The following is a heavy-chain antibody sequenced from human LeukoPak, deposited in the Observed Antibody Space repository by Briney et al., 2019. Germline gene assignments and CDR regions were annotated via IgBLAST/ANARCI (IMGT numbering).Heavy chain of an antibody. V-gene: IGHV4-34*01. CDR3: ARHLYGSGLHRIDY. D-gene: IGHD6-19*01. J-gene: IGHJ4*02. Sequence: SETLSLTCAVYGGSFSGYYWSWIRQPPGKGLEWIGEINHSGSTNYNPSLKSRVTISVDTSKNQFSLKLSSVTAADTAVYHCARHLYGSGLHRIDYWGQGTLVTVSS. CDR1: GGSFSGYY. CDR2: INHSGST.